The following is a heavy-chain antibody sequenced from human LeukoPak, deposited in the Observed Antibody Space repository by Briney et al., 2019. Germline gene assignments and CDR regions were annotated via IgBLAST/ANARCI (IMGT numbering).Heavy chain of an antibody. CDR1: GGSFSGYY. J-gene: IGHJ5*02. Sequence: SETLSLTCAVYGGSFSGYYWSWIRQPPGKGLEWLGEINHSGSTNYNPSLKSRVTISVDTSKNQFSLKLSSVTAADTAVYYCARRYCSSTSCYVNWFDPWGQGTLVTVSS. CDR3: ARRYCSSTSCYVNWFDP. V-gene: IGHV4-34*01. CDR2: INHSGST. D-gene: IGHD2-2*01.